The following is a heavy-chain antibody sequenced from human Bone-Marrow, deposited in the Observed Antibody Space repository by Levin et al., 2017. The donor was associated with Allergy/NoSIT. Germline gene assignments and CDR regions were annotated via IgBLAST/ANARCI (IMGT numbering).Heavy chain of an antibody. V-gene: IGHV3-48*03. CDR3: ARGGYSSGSHYDYGMDV. Sequence: PGGSLRLSCAASGFTFSSYEMNWVRQAPGKGLEWVSYISSSGSTIYYADSVKGRFTISRDNAKNSLYLQMNSLRAEDTAVYYCARGGYSSGSHYDYGMDVWGQGTTVTVSS. CDR2: ISSSGSTI. CDR1: GFTFSSYE. D-gene: IGHD6-25*01. J-gene: IGHJ6*02.